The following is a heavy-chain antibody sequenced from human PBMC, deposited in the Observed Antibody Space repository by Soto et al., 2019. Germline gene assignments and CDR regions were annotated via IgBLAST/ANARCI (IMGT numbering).Heavy chain of an antibody. J-gene: IGHJ1*01. Sequence: PGGSLRLSCAASGFTFSSYAMSWVRQAPGKGLEWVSAISGSGGSTYYADSVKGRFTISRDNSKNTLYLQMNSLRAEDTAVYYCAKLLWDCSGGSCYVAEYFQHWGQGTLVTVSS. CDR1: GFTFSSYA. D-gene: IGHD2-15*01. V-gene: IGHV3-23*01. CDR3: AKLLWDCSGGSCYVAEYFQH. CDR2: ISGSGGST.